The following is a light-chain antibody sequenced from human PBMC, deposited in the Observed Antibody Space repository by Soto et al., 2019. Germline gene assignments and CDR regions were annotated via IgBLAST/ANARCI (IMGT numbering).Light chain of an antibody. V-gene: IGLV4-69*01. CDR3: QTWGSGIRVV. J-gene: IGLJ2*01. Sequence: QLVLTQSPSASASLGASVKFTCTLSSGHSSYAIAWHQQQPEKGPRYLMKLNSDGSQSKGDGIPDRFSGSSSGAERYLTISSLQSEDEADYYCQTWGSGIRVVFGGGTKLTVL. CDR2: LNSDGSQ. CDR1: SGHSSYA.